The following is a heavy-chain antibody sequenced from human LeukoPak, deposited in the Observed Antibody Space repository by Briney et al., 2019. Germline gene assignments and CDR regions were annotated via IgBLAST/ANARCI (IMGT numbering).Heavy chain of an antibody. Sequence: ATVKVSCKASGYTFTIYGINWVRQAPGQGLEWMGWLNPNSGGTNSAQKFLGRVSMTRDTSISTVYMDLSSLRSDDTAVYYCARDSGSSGWDPTSFLDYWGRGTLVSVSS. D-gene: IGHD6-19*01. CDR2: LNPNSGGT. CDR3: ARDSGSSGWDPTSFLDY. J-gene: IGHJ4*02. CDR1: GYTFTIYG. V-gene: IGHV1-2*02.